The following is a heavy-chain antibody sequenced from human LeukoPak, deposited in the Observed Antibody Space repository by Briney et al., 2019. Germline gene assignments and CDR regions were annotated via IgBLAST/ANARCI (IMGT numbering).Heavy chain of an antibody. D-gene: IGHD2-15*01. V-gene: IGHV4-39*07. CDR3: ARDGGQSGYHDAFDI. CDR2: IYYSGST. CDR1: GGSISSSSYY. Sequence: SETLSLTCTVSGGSISSSSYYWGWIRQPPGKGLEWIGSIYYSGSTYYNPSLKSRVTISVDTSKNQFSLKLSSVTAADTAVYYCARDGGQSGYHDAFDIWGQGTMVTVSS. J-gene: IGHJ3*02.